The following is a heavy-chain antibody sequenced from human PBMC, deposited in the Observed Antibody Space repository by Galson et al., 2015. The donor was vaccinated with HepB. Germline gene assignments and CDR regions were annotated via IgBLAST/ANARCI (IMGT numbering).Heavy chain of an antibody. D-gene: IGHD6-13*01. CDR1: GFTFSSYG. CDR3: AKHPPLGSSSWSPEFYFDY. V-gene: IGHV3-30*18. J-gene: IGHJ4*02. CDR2: ISYDGSNK. Sequence: SLRLSCAASGFTFSSYGMHWVRQAPGKGLEWVAVISYDGSNKYYADSVKGRFTISRDNSKNTLYLQMNSLRAEDTAVYYCAKHPPLGSSSWSPEFYFDYWGQGILVTVSS.